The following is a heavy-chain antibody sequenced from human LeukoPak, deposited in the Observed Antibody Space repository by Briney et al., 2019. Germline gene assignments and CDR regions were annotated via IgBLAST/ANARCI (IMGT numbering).Heavy chain of an antibody. Sequence: PGXSLRLSCAASGFTFSRLGMQWVRQAPGKGLEWVAVIHNDGTQGEYGDSVKGRFTISKDNSKNTLHLQMNNLRDDDTAVYYCAKEGDEFRGYLDVWGKGTTVTVSS. V-gene: IGHV3-30*02. CDR2: IHNDGTQG. D-gene: IGHD2-21*02. CDR3: AKEGDEFRGYLDV. CDR1: GFTFSRLG. J-gene: IGHJ6*03.